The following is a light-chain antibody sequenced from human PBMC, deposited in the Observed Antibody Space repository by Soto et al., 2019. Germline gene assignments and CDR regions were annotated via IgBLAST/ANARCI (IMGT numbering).Light chain of an antibody. CDR1: HSFTTSS. V-gene: IGKV3-20*01. CDR3: QQYGSSPPYT. J-gene: IGKJ2*01. CDR2: GAS. Sequence: EIVLTQSPGTLSLSPGERATLSSRAIHSFTTSSLPWYQQNPGQAPRLLIYGASSRATGIPDRFSGSGSGKDFTLTISRLEPEDFAVYYCQQYGSSPPYTFGQGTKQEIK.